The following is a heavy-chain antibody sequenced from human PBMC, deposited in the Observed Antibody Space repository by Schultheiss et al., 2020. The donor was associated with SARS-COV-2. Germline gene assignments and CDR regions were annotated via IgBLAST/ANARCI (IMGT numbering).Heavy chain of an antibody. CDR1: GFTFSSYW. D-gene: IGHD4-11*01. V-gene: IGHV3-21*04. CDR2: ISSSSSYI. CDR3: ARDPEAYSRMDV. Sequence: GGSLRLSCAASGFTFSSYWMSWVRQAPGKGLEWVSSISSSSSYIYYADSVKGRFTISRDNAKNSLYLQMNSLRAEDTAVYYCARDPEAYSRMDVWGQGTTVTVSS. J-gene: IGHJ6*02.